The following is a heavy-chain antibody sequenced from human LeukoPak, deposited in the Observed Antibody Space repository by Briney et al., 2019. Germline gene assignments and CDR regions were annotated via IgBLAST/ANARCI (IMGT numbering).Heavy chain of an antibody. D-gene: IGHD3-16*02. J-gene: IGHJ4*02. CDR3: ARGVTGDYRYTLEY. CDR1: GFTFSNYD. CDR2: SSNSGSAI. V-gene: IGHV3-48*03. Sequence: GGSLRLSCAASGFTFSNYDMNWVRQAPGKGLEWVSYSSNSGSAIHYADSVKGRFTISRDNAKNTLYLQMNSLRAEDTAVYYCARGVTGDYRYTLEYWGQGTLVTASS.